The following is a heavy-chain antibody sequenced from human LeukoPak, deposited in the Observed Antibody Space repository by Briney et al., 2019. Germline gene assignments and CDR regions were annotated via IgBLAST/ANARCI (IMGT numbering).Heavy chain of an antibody. CDR3: GGMESYYYYMDV. D-gene: IGHD2-15*01. CDR1: GYSISSGYY. Sequence: PSETLSLTCTVSGYSISSGYYWSWIRQPPGKGLEWIGYIYTSGSTNYNPSLKSRVTISVDTSKNQFSLKLSSVTAADTAVYYCGGMESYYYYMDVWGKGTTVTVSS. J-gene: IGHJ6*03. CDR2: IYTSGST. V-gene: IGHV4-4*09.